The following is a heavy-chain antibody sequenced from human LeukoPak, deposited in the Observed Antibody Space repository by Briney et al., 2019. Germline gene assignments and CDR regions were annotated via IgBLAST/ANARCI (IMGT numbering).Heavy chain of an antibody. V-gene: IGHV3-23*01. CDR3: AKGLWFGELSHYFDY. D-gene: IGHD3-10*01. J-gene: IGHJ4*02. CDR2: ISGSGGST. CDR1: GFTFSSYA. Sequence: GGSLRLSCAASGFTFSSYAMSWVRQAPGKGLEWVSAISGSGGSTYYADSVKGRFTISRDNSKNTLYLQMNSLRAEDTAVYYCAKGLWFGELSHYFDYWGQGTLVTVSS.